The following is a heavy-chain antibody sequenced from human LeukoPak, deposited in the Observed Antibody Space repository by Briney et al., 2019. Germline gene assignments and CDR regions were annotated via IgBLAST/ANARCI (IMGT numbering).Heavy chain of an antibody. V-gene: IGHV1-18*01. CDR3: ARVVIVSGYDFNGWAPYYYYYGMDV. CDR2: ISAYNGNT. Sequence: ASVKVSCKASGYTFTSYGISWVRQTPGQGLEWMGWISAYNGNTNYAQKLQGRVTMTTDTSTSTAYMELRSLRSDDTAVYYCARVVIVSGYDFNGWAPYYYYYGMDVWGQGTTVTVSS. CDR1: GYTFTSYG. D-gene: IGHD5-12*01. J-gene: IGHJ6*02.